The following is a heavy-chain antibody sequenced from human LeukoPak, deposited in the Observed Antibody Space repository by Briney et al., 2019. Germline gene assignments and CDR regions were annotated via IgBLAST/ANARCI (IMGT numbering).Heavy chain of an antibody. J-gene: IGHJ6*02. CDR3: ARGSDIVVVPAEGGMDV. CDR2: IWYDGSNK. CDR1: GFTFSSYG. V-gene: IGHV3-33*01. Sequence: GGSLRLSCAASGFTFSSYGMHWVRQAPGKGLEWVAVIWYDGSNKYYADSVKGRFTISRDNSKNTLYLQMNSLRAEDTAVYYCARGSDIVVVPAEGGMDVWGQGTTVTVSS. D-gene: IGHD2-2*01.